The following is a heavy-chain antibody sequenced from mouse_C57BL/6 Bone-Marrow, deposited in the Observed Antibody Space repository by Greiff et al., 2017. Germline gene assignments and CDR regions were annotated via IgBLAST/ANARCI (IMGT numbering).Heavy chain of an antibody. CDR3: ARPIAY. CDR2: ISSGSSTI. V-gene: IGHV5-17*01. J-gene: IGHJ3*01. Sequence: EVKLMESGGGLVKPGGSLKLSCAASGFTFSDSGMHWVRQAPEKGLEWVAYISSGSSTIYYADTVKGRFTISRDNAKNTLFLQMTSLRSEDTAMYYCARPIAYWGQGTLVTVSA. CDR1: GFTFSDSG.